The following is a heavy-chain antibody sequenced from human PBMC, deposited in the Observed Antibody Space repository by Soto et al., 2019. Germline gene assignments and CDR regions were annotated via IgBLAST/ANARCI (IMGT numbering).Heavy chain of an antibody. CDR1: GGTFSSYA. CDR2: IIPIFGTA. CDR3: ARDLSGDWNPPSYFDY. D-gene: IGHD1-1*01. V-gene: IGHV1-69*06. Sequence: QVQLVQSGAEVKKPGSSVKVSCKASGGTFSSYAISWVRQAPGQGLEWMGGIIPIFGTANYAQKFQGRVTITADKSTSTDYMELGSLRSEDTAVYYCARDLSGDWNPPSYFDYWGQGTLVTVSS. J-gene: IGHJ4*02.